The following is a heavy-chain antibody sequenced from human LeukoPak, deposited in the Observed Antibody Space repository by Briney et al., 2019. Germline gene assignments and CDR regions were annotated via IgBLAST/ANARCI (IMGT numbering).Heavy chain of an antibody. V-gene: IGHV3-23*01. CDR1: GFAFSSYA. CDR3: AKDFYDSSGPRYDY. D-gene: IGHD3-22*01. CDR2: IDGGGGRT. J-gene: IGHJ4*02. Sequence: GGSLRLSRTASGFAFSSYAMSWVRQAPGVGLEWVSAIDGGGGRTWHADSVRGRFAISRDNSKNTLFMQMNSLRAEDTAVYYCAKDFYDSSGPRYDYWGQGTLVTVSS.